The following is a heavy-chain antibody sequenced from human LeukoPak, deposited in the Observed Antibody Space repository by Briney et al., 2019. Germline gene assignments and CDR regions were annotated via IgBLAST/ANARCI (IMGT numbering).Heavy chain of an antibody. J-gene: IGHJ4*02. V-gene: IGHV3-20*04. D-gene: IGHD4-17*01. CDR1: GFTFSSFW. CDR2: INWNGGST. Sequence: GGSLRLSCAASGFTFSSFWMSWVRQAPGKGLEWVSGINWNGGSTGYADSVKGRFTISRDNAKNSLYLQMNSLRAEDTALYYCARFNYGGQDYWGQGTLVTVSS. CDR3: ARFNYGGQDY.